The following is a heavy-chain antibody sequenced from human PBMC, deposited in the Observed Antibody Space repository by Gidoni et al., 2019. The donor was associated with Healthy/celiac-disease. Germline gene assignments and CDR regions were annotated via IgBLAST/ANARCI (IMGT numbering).Heavy chain of an antibody. Sequence: QVQLQESGPGLVKPSETMSLTCAVSGSSISSGYYWGWIRPPPGKGLEWIGSIYPSGSTYYNPSLKSRVTISVDTSKNQFSLKLSSVTAADTAVYYCARDHYGVSWFDPWGQGTLVTVSS. D-gene: IGHD3-10*01. V-gene: IGHV4-38-2*02. CDR2: IYPSGST. J-gene: IGHJ5*02. CDR1: GSSISSGYY. CDR3: ARDHYGVSWFDP.